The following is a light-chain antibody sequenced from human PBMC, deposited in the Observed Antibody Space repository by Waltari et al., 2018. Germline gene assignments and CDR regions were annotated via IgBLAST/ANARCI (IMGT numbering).Light chain of an antibody. V-gene: IGLV2-11*01. CDR3: GSYAGDSSYV. CDR2: DVT. Sequence: QSALTQPRSVSGSPGQSVTISCTGTSSDVGAYKYVSWYQHHPGKAPKLILFDVTKRPSGVPDRSSGSKSGDTASLTISGLEAADESDCFCGSYAGDSSYVFGTGTTVSVL. J-gene: IGLJ1*01. CDR1: SSDVGAYKY.